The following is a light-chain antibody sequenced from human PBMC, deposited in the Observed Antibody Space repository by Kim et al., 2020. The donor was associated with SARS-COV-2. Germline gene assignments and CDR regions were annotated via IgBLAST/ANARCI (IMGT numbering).Light chain of an antibody. Sequence: PRQTASITCSGYKWGDKYVSWYRQKTGQSPGVVIYQDNQRPSGIPERFSGSNSGNTATLTISGTQAMDEADYYCQAWDSSTHNYVFGAGTKVTVL. CDR2: QDN. CDR1: KWGDKY. CDR3: QAWDSSTHNYV. J-gene: IGLJ1*01. V-gene: IGLV3-1*01.